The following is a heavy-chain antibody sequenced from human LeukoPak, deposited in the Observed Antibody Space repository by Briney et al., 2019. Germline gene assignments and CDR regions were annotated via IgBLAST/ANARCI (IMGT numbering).Heavy chain of an antibody. V-gene: IGHV1-2*04. CDR1: GYTFTGYY. J-gene: IGHJ3*02. CDR2: INPNSGGT. D-gene: IGHD5-18*01. CDR3: ARANHPGYSYGVDAFDI. Sequence: ASVKVSCKASGYTFTGYYMHWVRQAPGQGLEWVGWINPNSGGTNYAQKFQAWVTMTRDTSISTAYMELSRLRSDDTAVYYCARANHPGYSYGVDAFDIWGQGTMVTVSS.